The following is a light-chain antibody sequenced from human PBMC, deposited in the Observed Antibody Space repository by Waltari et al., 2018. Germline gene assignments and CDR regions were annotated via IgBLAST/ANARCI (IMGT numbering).Light chain of an antibody. CDR1: QRVSSN. CDR3: QQYNNWPRT. J-gene: IGKJ2*01. CDR2: GAT. V-gene: IGKV3-15*01. Sequence: EIVMTQSPATLSVSPGERATLSCRASQRVSSNLAWYQQKPGQAPRPLIYGATTRATGIPARFSGSGSGTEFTLTISSLQSEDFAVYYCQQYNNWPRTFGQGTKLEIE.